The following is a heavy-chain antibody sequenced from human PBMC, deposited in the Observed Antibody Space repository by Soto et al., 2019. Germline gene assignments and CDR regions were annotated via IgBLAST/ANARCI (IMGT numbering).Heavy chain of an antibody. J-gene: IGHJ6*02. CDR1: GGTFNNNA. CDR2: IIPILGTA. CDR3: ARPYDSSDYYGGGMDV. D-gene: IGHD3-22*01. Sequence: QVQLVQSGAEVKKPGSSVKVSCKASGGTFNNNAISWVRQAPGQGLEWMGGIIPILGTANYAQKLRGRVTITGDESTSTGYMDLSSLRSEDTAVYYCARPYDSSDYYGGGMDVWGQGTTVTVSS. V-gene: IGHV1-69*01.